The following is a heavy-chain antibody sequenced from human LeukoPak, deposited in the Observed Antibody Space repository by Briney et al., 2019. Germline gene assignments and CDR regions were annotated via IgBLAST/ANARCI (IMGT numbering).Heavy chain of an antibody. Sequence: PSETLYLTCTVSGGSISNGSYYRSWIRQPAGKGLEWIGRIYTSGSTNYNPSLKSRVTISVDTSKNQFSLKLSSVTAADTAVYYCAAQVRATRYWGQGTLVTASS. CDR2: IYTSGST. CDR3: AAQVRATRY. CDR1: GGSISNGSYY. V-gene: IGHV4-61*02. J-gene: IGHJ4*02. D-gene: IGHD1-26*01.